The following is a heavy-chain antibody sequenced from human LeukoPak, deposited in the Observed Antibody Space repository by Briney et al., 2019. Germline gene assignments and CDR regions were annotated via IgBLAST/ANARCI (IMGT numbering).Heavy chain of an antibody. CDR3: ATSSSWYGDY. V-gene: IGHV3-23*01. CDR1: GFTFSNYA. Sequence: GGSLRLSCAGSGFTFSNYAMTWVRQAPGKGLEWVSGISSSGGTTYYADSVKGRFTISRDNAKNSLYLQMNSLRAEDTAVYYCATSSSWYGDYWGQGTLVTVSS. D-gene: IGHD6-13*01. CDR2: ISSSGGTT. J-gene: IGHJ4*02.